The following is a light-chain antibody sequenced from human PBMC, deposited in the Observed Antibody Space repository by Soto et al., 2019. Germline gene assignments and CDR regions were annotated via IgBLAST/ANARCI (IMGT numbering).Light chain of an antibody. CDR1: SSDIGGYKY. V-gene: IGLV2-14*03. Sequence: QSALTQPASVSGSPGQSITISCTGTSSDIGGYKYVSWYQQHPGKVPKLLIFDVNNRPSGVSDRFSGSKSGNTASLTITGIQAEDEAEYYCSSYTSSTSLIFGGGTKLTVL. J-gene: IGLJ2*01. CDR3: SSYTSSTSLI. CDR2: DVN.